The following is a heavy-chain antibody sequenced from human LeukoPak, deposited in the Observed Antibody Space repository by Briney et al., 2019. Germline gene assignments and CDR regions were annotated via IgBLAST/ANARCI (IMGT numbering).Heavy chain of an antibody. CDR2: IYWDDDK. D-gene: IGHD3-22*01. Sequence: SGPTLVKPTQTLTLTCTFSGFSLSTRGVGVGWIRQPPGQALEWLALIYWDDDKRYSSSLKTRLTITKDTSKNQVVLTMTNMDPVDTATYYCAHIYDTSGYYYGGLDSWGQGALVTVSS. V-gene: IGHV2-5*02. CDR3: AHIYDTSGYYYGGLDS. CDR1: GFSLSTRGVG. J-gene: IGHJ4*02.